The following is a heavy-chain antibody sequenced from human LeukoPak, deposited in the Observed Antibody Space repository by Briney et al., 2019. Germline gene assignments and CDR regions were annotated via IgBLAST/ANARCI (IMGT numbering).Heavy chain of an antibody. J-gene: IGHJ3*02. V-gene: IGHV3-30*19. CDR2: ISYDGSNK. Sequence: PGGSLRLSCAASGFIFSNYGMHWVRQAPGKGLEWVAVISYDGSNKYYADSVKGRFTISRDNSKNTLYLQMNSLRAEDTAVYYCARDGPLEGATMGAFDIWGQGTMVTVSS. CDR3: ARDGPLEGATMGAFDI. CDR1: GFIFSNYG. D-gene: IGHD1-26*01.